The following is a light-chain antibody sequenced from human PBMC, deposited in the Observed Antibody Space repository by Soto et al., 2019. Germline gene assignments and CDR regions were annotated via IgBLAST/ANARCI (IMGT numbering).Light chain of an antibody. J-gene: IGLJ2*01. Sequence: QSALTQPASVSGSPGQSITISCTGTRSDVGGYNYVSWYQQHPGKAPKLMIYDVSNRPSGVSNRFSGSKSGNTASLTISGLQAEDEADYYCSSYTSSSFVVFGGGTKLTVL. CDR1: RSDVGGYNY. CDR2: DVS. CDR3: SSYTSSSFVV. V-gene: IGLV2-14*01.